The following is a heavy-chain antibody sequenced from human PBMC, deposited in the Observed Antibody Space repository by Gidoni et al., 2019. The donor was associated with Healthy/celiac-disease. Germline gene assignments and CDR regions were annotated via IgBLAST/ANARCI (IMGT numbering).Heavy chain of an antibody. J-gene: IGHJ4*02. Sequence: EVQLLASGGGLVQPGGSLRLPCAASGFPCSSYAMSWVRQAPGKGLEWVSAISGSGGSTYYADSVKGRFTISRDNSKNTLYLQMNSLRAEDTAVYYCAKDFTSKQHEGFDYWGQGTLVTVSS. CDR1: GFPCSSYA. D-gene: IGHD6-13*01. CDR2: ISGSGGST. CDR3: AKDFTSKQHEGFDY. V-gene: IGHV3-23*01.